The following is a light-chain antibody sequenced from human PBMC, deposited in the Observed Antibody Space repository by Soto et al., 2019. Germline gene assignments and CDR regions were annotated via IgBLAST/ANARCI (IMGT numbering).Light chain of an antibody. CDR1: DNDIGTYNL. CDR2: DVS. J-gene: IGLJ1*01. CDR3: CSYVGSRPYV. Sequence: QSALTQPASVSGSPGQSITLSCTGTDNDIGTYNLVSWYQQCPGTAPKVIIFDVSSRPSGVSSRFSCSKSGNTASLTISALQAEDEADYYCCSYVGSRPYVFGTGTKVTVL. V-gene: IGLV2-23*02.